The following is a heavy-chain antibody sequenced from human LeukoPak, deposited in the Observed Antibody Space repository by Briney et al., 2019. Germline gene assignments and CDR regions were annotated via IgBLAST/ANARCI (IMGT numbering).Heavy chain of an antibody. V-gene: IGHV3-9*01. CDR2: ISWNSGSI. CDR3: AKYYYYYGMDV. J-gene: IGHJ6*02. CDR1: GFTFDDYA. Sequence: PGRPLRLSCAASGFTFDDYAMHWVRQAPGKGLEWVSGISWNSGSIGYADSVKGRFTISRDNAKNSLYLQMNSLRAEDTALYYCAKYYYYYGMDVWGQGTTVTVSS.